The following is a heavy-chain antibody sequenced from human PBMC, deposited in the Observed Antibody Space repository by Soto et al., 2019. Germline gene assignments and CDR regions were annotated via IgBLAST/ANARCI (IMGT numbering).Heavy chain of an antibody. CDR2: ITGGGDNT. CDR1: GFTFSSYA. D-gene: IGHD4-4*01. CDR3: AKGSKGFDY. V-gene: IGHV3-23*01. J-gene: IGHJ4*02. Sequence: EVQLLESGGGLVQPGGPPRLSCAASGFTFSSYAMTWVRQAPGKGLEWVSAITGGGDNTYYADSVKGRFTISRDNFKNTLYLQMNSLRDEDTAIYYCAKGSKGFDYWGQGTLVTVSS.